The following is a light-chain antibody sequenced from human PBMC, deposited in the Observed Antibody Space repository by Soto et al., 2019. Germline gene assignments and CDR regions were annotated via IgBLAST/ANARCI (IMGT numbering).Light chain of an antibody. V-gene: IGKV3-15*01. Sequence: EIVLTQSPAILSASPGERATLSCRASQTVSDNLAWYQQKPGQSPRLLIYGASTRATDIPVRFSGSGSGTELTLTISSLQSEDFAVYYCQQYDTSPLTFGGGTKVEI. CDR3: QQYDTSPLT. J-gene: IGKJ4*01. CDR1: QTVSDN. CDR2: GAS.